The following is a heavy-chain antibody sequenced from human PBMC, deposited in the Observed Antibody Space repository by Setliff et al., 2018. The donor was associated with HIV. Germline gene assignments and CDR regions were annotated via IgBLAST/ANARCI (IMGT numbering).Heavy chain of an antibody. V-gene: IGHV3-74*01. J-gene: IGHJ4*02. CDR1: GFTLSSDW. CDR2: INPDGSST. Sequence: PGGSLRLSCAASGFTLSSDWMHWVRQSPGKGLVWVSRINPDGSSTTYADSVKGRFTISRDNSKNTLYLQMNGLRAEDTAVYYCARDRDSYGFSYLFDYWGQGTLVTVSS. D-gene: IGHD5-18*01. CDR3: ARDRDSYGFSYLFDY.